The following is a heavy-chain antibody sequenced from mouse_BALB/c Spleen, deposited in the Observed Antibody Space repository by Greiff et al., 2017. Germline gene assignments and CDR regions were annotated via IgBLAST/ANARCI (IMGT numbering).Heavy chain of an antibody. V-gene: IGHV3-8*02. CDR2: ISYSGST. CDR3: ARLGYDGSWFAY. J-gene: IGHJ3*01. Sequence: VQLQQSGPSLVKPSQTLSLTCSVTGDSITSGYWNWIRKFPGNKLEYMGYISYSGSTYYNPSLKSRISITRDTSKNQYYLQLNSVTTEDTATYYCARLGYDGSWFAYWGQGTLVTVSA. D-gene: IGHD2-14*01. CDR1: GDSITSGY.